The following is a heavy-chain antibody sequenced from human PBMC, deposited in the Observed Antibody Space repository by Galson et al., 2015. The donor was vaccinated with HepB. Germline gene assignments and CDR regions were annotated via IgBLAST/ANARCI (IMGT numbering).Heavy chain of an antibody. CDR1: GYTFTSYA. V-gene: IGHV1-3*01. Sequence: SVKVSCKASGYTFTSYAMHWVRQAPGQRLEWMGWINAGNGNTKYSQKFQGRVTITRDTSASTAYMELSSLRSEDTAVYYCARGALVVPAAMFDYWGQGTLVTASS. J-gene: IGHJ4*02. CDR3: ARGALVVPAAMFDY. CDR2: INAGNGNT. D-gene: IGHD2-2*01.